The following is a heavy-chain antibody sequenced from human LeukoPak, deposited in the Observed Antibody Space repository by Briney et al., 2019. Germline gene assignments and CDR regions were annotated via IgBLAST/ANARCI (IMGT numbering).Heavy chain of an antibody. V-gene: IGHV3-7*03. CDR2: IKQDGSEK. CDR1: GFTFSSNW. CDR3: ARVSEEVVTIRGGGLNWFDP. Sequence: GGSLRLSYAASGFTFSSNWMSWVGQAPGKGLEWVANIKQDGSEKYYVDSVKGRFTISRDNAKNSLYLQMNSLRAEDTAVYYCARVSEEVVTIRGGGLNWFDPWGQGTLVTVSS. J-gene: IGHJ5*02. D-gene: IGHD2-21*02.